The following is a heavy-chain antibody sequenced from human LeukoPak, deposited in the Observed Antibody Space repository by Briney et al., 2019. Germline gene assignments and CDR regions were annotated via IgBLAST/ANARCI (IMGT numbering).Heavy chain of an antibody. CDR1: GFTVSSNY. J-gene: IGHJ3*02. Sequence: GGSLRLSCAASGFTVSSNYMSWVRQAPGKGLEWVSVIYSGGSTYYADSVKGRFTISRDNSKNTLYLQLNSLRAEDTAVYYCARAPIAVPALALDIWGQGTMVTVSS. V-gene: IGHV3-53*01. CDR2: IYSGGST. D-gene: IGHD2-2*01. CDR3: ARAPIAVPALALDI.